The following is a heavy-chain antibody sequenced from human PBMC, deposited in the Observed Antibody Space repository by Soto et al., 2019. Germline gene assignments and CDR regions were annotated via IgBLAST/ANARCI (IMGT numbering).Heavy chain of an antibody. CDR3: ARDQSSDYYGSGSYYDG. J-gene: IGHJ4*02. V-gene: IGHV1-69*08. CDR1: GGTFSSYT. D-gene: IGHD3-10*01. Sequence: QVQLVQSGAEVKKPGSSVKVSCKASGGTFSSYTFSWVRQAPGQGLEWMGRIIPILGIANYAQKFQGRVTINADKSTSTAYMELSSLRSEDTAVYYCARDQSSDYYGSGSYYDGWGQGTLVTVSS. CDR2: IIPILGIA.